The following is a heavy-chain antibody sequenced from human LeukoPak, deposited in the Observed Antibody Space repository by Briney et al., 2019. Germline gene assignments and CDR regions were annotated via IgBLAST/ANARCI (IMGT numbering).Heavy chain of an antibody. Sequence: ASVKVSCKASGYTFTSYGISWVRQAPGQGLEWMGWINPNSGGTNYAQKFQGRVTITRNTSISTAYMELSSLRSEDTAVYYCARGPPIRGYRYGYDTGYYYSYSMDVWGKGTTVTISS. CDR2: INPNSGGT. V-gene: IGHV1-8*03. J-gene: IGHJ6*03. CDR3: ARGPPIRGYRYGYDTGYYYSYSMDV. CDR1: GYTFTSYG. D-gene: IGHD5-18*01.